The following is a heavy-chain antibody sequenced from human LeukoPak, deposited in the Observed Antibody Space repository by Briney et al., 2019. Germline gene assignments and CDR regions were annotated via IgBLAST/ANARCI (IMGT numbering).Heavy chain of an antibody. CDR2: INPSGGST. CDR1: GYTFTNYA. D-gene: IGHD5-18*01. V-gene: IGHV1-46*01. Sequence: GASVKVSCKASGYTFTNYAMNWVRQAPGQGLEWMGIINPSGGSTSYAQKFQGRVTMTRDMSTSTVYMELSSLRSEDTAVYYCARDLEDTAMVMNYWGQGTLVTVSS. J-gene: IGHJ4*02. CDR3: ARDLEDTAMVMNY.